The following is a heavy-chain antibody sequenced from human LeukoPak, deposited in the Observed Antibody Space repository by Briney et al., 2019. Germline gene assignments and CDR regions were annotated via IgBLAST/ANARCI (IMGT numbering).Heavy chain of an antibody. CDR1: GFTVSSNY. D-gene: IGHD1-26*01. Sequence: GGSLRLSCAASGFTVSSNYMSWVRQAPGTGLEWVSMIYSGGSAYYANSVKGRFTISRDNAKNSLYLQMNSLRAEDTAVYYCARDGAWELPPGYFDYWGQGTLVTVSS. V-gene: IGHV3-66*01. CDR2: IYSGGSA. J-gene: IGHJ4*02. CDR3: ARDGAWELPPGYFDY.